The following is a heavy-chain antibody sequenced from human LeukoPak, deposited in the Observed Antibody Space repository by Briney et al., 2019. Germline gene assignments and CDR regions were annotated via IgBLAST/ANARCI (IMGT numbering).Heavy chain of an antibody. D-gene: IGHD2-21*02. J-gene: IGHJ3*02. CDR2: IYTSGCTNYT. V-gene: IGHV4-4*07. CDR3: ARDWDLGDCRGGDCTHDAFDI. Sequence: PSETLSLTCIVSGGSISTYYWSWIRQPAGKGLEWIGRIYTSGCTNYTNYNPSLKSRVTMSADTSKNHFSLKLSSVTAVDTAVYYCARDWDLGDCRGGDCTHDAFDIWGQGTMVTVPS. CDR1: GGSISTYY.